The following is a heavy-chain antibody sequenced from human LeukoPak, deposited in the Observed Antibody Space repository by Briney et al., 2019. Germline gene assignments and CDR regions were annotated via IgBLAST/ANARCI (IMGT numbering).Heavy chain of an antibody. Sequence: GGSLRLSCAASGFTLSSYAMSWVRQGPGKGLEWVSAISVSGNTYHADSVKGRFTISRDSSKNTLYLQMNSLKAEDAAVYYCAKAPVTTCSGAYCYPFDYWGQGTLVTVSS. D-gene: IGHD2-15*01. CDR1: GFTLSSYA. J-gene: IGHJ4*02. CDR2: ISVSGNT. V-gene: IGHV3-23*01. CDR3: AKAPVTTCSGAYCYPFDY.